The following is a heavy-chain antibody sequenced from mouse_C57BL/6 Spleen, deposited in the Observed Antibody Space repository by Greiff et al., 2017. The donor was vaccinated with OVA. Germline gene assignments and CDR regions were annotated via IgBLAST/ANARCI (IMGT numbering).Heavy chain of an antibody. CDR1: GYTFTDYE. D-gene: IGHD1-1*01. J-gene: IGHJ2*01. Sequence: QVQLQQSGAELVRPGASVTLSCKASGYTFTDYEMHWVKQTPVHGLEWIGAIDPETGVTAYNQKFKGKAILTADNSSSAAYMVLRSLTSENSAVYYFTTPHYYGSSYFDYWGQGTTLTVSA. CDR3: TTPHYYGSSYFDY. V-gene: IGHV1-15*01. CDR2: IDPETGVT.